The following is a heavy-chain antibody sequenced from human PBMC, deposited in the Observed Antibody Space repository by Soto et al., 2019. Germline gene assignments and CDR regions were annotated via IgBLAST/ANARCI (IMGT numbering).Heavy chain of an antibody. Sequence: PGGSLRLSCAGSGFTFSDAWMSWVRQAPGKGLDWVGRIKSKSDGGTTEYAAPVRGRFTISRDDSKNTLYLQMNSLKTEDTAVYYCTTDLWRIAVVVGSTGYFNPWGQGTPVTVSS. CDR2: IKSKSDGGTT. CDR3: TTDLWRIAVVVGSTGYFNP. V-gene: IGHV3-15*01. CDR1: GFTFSDAW. D-gene: IGHD2-15*01. J-gene: IGHJ5*02.